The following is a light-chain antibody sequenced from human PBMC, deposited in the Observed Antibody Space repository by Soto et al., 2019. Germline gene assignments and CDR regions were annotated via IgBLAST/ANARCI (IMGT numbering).Light chain of an antibody. CDR3: QQYGSWT. V-gene: IGKV3-20*01. CDR1: QTISSNY. Sequence: EIVLTQSPGTLSVSPGERATLSCRASQTISSNYLGWYQQKPGQAPSLLIYGTSRRATGIPDRFSGSGSGTDFTLTISRLGPEDSAIYYCQQYGSWTFGRGTKVEIK. J-gene: IGKJ1*01. CDR2: GTS.